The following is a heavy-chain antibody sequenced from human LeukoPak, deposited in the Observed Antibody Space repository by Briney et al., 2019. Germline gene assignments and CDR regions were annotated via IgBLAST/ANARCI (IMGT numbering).Heavy chain of an antibody. Sequence: ESLKISCKGSGYSFTNYWIGWVRQMPGKGLEWMGIIYPGDSDTRYSPSFQGQVTISADKSINTAYLQWSSLRASDTAIYYCARFGLTSSLDYWGQGTLVTVSS. CDR3: ARFGLTSSLDY. CDR1: GYSFTNYW. CDR2: IYPGDSDT. D-gene: IGHD6-13*01. V-gene: IGHV5-51*01. J-gene: IGHJ4*02.